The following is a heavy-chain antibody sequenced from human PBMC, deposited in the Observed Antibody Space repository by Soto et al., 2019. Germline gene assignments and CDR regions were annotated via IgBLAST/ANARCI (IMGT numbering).Heavy chain of an antibody. V-gene: IGHV3-11*01. Sequence: GGSLRLSCAASGFTFSDYYMSWIRQAPGKGLEWVSYISSSGSTIYYADSVKGRFTISRDNAKNSLYLQMNSLRAEDTAVYYCARSLGVSSTSCSFPDYGDCRALDYWGQGTLVTVSS. CDR3: ARSLGVSSTSCSFPDYGDCRALDY. CDR1: GFTFSDYY. D-gene: IGHD2-2*01. J-gene: IGHJ4*02. CDR2: ISSSGSTI.